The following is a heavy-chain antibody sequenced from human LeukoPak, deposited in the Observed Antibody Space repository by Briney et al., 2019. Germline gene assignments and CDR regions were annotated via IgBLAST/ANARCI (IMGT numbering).Heavy chain of an antibody. V-gene: IGHV4-30-2*01. Sequence: PSETLSLTCAVSGGSISSGGYSWSWIRQPPGKGLEWIGYIYHSGSTYYNPSLKSRVTISVDRSKNQFSLKLSSVTAADTAVYYCDRGGGSSGLPTGYWGQGTLVTVSS. CDR2: IYHSGST. CDR1: GGSISSGGYS. CDR3: DRGGGSSGLPTGY. D-gene: IGHD3-22*01. J-gene: IGHJ4*02.